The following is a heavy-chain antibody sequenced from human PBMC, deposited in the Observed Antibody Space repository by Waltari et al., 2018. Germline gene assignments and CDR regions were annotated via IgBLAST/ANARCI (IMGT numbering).Heavy chain of an antibody. V-gene: IGHV4-59*01. Sequence: QVQLQESGPGLVKPSETLSLTCTVSGGSISSYYWSWIRQPPGKGLEWIGYIYYSGSTNYNPSLKRRVTISVDTSKNQFSLKLSSVTAADTAVYYCARGGPADPWGQGTLVTVSS. CDR1: GGSISSYY. J-gene: IGHJ5*02. CDR2: IYYSGST. D-gene: IGHD2-2*01. CDR3: ARGGPADP.